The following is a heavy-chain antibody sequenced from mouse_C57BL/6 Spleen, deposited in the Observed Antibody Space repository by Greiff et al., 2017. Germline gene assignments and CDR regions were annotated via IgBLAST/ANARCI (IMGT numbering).Heavy chain of an antibody. V-gene: IGHV14-2*01. CDR1: GFNITDYY. D-gene: IGHD1-1*01. CDR3: ARGGYYGSSSLGYFDV. CDR2: IDPEDGET. Sequence: EVQLQESGAELVKPGASVKLSCTASGFNITDYYMHWVKQRTEQGLEWIGRIDPEDGETKSAPNFQGKATITADTSSNTAYLQLSSLTSEDTAVYYCARGGYYGSSSLGYFDVWGTGTTVTVSS. J-gene: IGHJ1*03.